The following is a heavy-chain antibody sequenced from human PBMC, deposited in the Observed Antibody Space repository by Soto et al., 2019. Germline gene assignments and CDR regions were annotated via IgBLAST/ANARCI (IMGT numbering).Heavy chain of an antibody. V-gene: IGHV3-33*01. CDR1: GFTFRDYG. J-gene: IGHJ4*02. CDR3: ARDSTTTVTTRIPDY. D-gene: IGHD4-17*01. CDR2: IWFDGSEK. Sequence: GGPLRLSWAASGFTFRDYGMRWVRQAPGKGLEWVAIIWFDGSEKYHTDSVKGRFTISRDNSKNTLYLQMNSLSAEDTAVYYCARDSTTTVTTRIPDYWGQGTLVTVSS.